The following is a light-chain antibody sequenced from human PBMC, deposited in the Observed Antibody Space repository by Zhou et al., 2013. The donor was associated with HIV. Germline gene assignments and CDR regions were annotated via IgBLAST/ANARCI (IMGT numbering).Light chain of an antibody. CDR3: HHHGPSPA. Sequence: DIVLTQSPGTLSLSPGETATLSCRASQSVSSVVLAWYQQKPGQTPRLLIYGGSMRATGIPDRFSGTGSGTDFTLTIRRLQPEDFAVYYCHHHGPSPALGQGTKVEIK. CDR2: GGS. CDR1: QSVSSVV. V-gene: IGKV3-20*01. J-gene: IGKJ1*01.